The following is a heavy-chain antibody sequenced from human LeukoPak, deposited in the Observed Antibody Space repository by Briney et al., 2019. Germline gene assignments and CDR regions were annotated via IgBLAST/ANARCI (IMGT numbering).Heavy chain of an antibody. J-gene: IGHJ4*02. D-gene: IGHD6-19*01. CDR3: ARDKEQQWLDDAFDY. CDR2: IYPNRGGT. V-gene: IGHV1-2*06. CDR1: GYTFTGYY. Sequence: ASVKVSCKASGYTFTGYYMHWVRQAPGQGLEWMGRIYPNRGGTNYAQKFQGRVTMTRDTSISTAYRELSRLRSDDTAVYYCARDKEQQWLDDAFDYWGKGNLVSVSS.